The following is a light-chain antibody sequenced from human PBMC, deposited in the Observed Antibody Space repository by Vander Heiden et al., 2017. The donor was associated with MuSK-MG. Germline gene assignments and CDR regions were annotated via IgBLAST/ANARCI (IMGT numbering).Light chain of an antibody. V-gene: IGLV3-1*01. J-gene: IGLJ2*01. Sequence: SYEKTKELSVPELPGQTASISCTGEDLGDKYACWYQHKPGQSPVLVIYQASKRPSGIPVRFSGSSSRNTATLTVSGTQAMDEADYYCQAWDSSTVFGRGTKLTVL. CDR1: DLGDKY. CDR3: QAWDSSTV. CDR2: QAS.